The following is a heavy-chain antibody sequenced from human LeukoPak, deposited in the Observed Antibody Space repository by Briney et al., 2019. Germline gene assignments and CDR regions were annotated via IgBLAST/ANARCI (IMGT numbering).Heavy chain of an antibody. CDR3: ARGRSNPVRSSGWYLNVGWFDP. J-gene: IGHJ5*02. D-gene: IGHD6-19*01. CDR1: GGSFSGYY. CDR2: INHSGST. V-gene: IGHV4-34*01. Sequence: SETLSLTCAVYGGSFSGYYWSWIRQPPGKGLEWIGEINHSGSTNYNPSLKSRVTISVDTSKNQFSLKLSSVTAADTAVYYCARGRSNPVRSSGWYLNVGWFDPWGQGTLVTVSS.